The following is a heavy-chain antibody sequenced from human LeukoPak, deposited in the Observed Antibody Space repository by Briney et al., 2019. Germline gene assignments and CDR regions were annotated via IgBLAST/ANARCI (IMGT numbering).Heavy chain of an antibody. J-gene: IGHJ4*02. D-gene: IGHD2-15*01. CDR2: ISGSGNST. CDR1: GLTFSGSA. CDR3: AKVLVLVSANRYYFDY. Sequence: PGGSLRLSCAASGLTFSGSAMSWVRQAPGKGLEWVSLISGSGNSTYYADSVKGRFTISRDNSKNTLYLQMNSPRAEDTAVYYCAKVLVLVSANRYYFDYWGQGTLVTVSS. V-gene: IGHV3-23*01.